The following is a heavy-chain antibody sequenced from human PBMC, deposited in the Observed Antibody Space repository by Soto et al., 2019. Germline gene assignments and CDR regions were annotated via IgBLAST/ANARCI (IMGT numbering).Heavy chain of an antibody. D-gene: IGHD1-26*01. CDR1: GFTFSSYA. J-gene: IGHJ4*02. Sequence: QVQLVESGGGVVQPGRSLRLSCAASGFTFSSYAMHWVRQAPGKGLEWVAVISYDGSNKYYADSVKGRFTISRDNSKNTLDLQMNSLRAEDTAVYYCAREGSGSFDYWGQGTLVTVSS. V-gene: IGHV3-30-3*01. CDR3: AREGSGSFDY. CDR2: ISYDGSNK.